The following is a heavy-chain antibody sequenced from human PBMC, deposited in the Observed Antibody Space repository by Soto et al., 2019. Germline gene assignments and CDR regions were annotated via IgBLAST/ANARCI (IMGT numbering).Heavy chain of an antibody. V-gene: IGHV1-2*04. Sequence: ASVKVSCKASGDTFTGYYMHWVRQAPGQGLEWMGWINPNSGGTNYAQKFQGWVTMTRDTSISTAYMELSRLRSDDTAVYYCAREGGRYYYYYMDVWGKGTTVTVSS. D-gene: IGHD3-16*01. CDR3: AREGGRYYYYYMDV. CDR2: INPNSGGT. J-gene: IGHJ6*03. CDR1: GDTFTGYY.